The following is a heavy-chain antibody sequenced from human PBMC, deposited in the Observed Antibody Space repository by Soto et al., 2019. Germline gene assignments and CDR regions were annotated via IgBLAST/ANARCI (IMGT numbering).Heavy chain of an antibody. CDR3: VRDDRWAFDF. Sequence: EVQLVESGGGLVQPGGSRRVSCAASGFSFSNYAMNWVRQAPGKGLEWVSYISIGSGSRFYADSVKGRFTISRDDAKNSLYMQMNTLRDEDTVVYYCVRDDRWAFDFWGQGTMVTVCS. J-gene: IGHJ3*01. CDR1: GFSFSNYA. CDR2: ISIGSGSR. V-gene: IGHV3-48*02. D-gene: IGHD3-22*01.